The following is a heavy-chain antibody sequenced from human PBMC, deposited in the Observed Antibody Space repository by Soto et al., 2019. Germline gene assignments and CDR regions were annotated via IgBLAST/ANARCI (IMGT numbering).Heavy chain of an antibody. Sequence: EVQLVESGGGLVQPGGSLRLSCAASGFSFSDSWMAWARQAPGKGLFWVSRITSSGGGTYYADSVKGRFTVSRDNSKNTVYLQMNSLRDEDTAVYYCAKLTAAWGQGTLVTVSS. CDR3: AKLTAA. V-gene: IGHV3-23*04. J-gene: IGHJ4*02. D-gene: IGHD6-13*01. CDR2: ITSSGGGT. CDR1: GFSFSDSW.